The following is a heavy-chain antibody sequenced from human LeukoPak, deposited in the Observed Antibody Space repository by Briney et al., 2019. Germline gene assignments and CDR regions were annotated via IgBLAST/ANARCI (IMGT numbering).Heavy chain of an antibody. V-gene: IGHV3-11*06. CDR1: GFTFSDYY. CDR3: ARTKGVATIDY. J-gene: IGHJ4*02. D-gene: IGHD5-24*01. CDR2: ISSSSSYI. Sequence: GGSLRLSCAASGFTFSDYYMSWIRQAPGKGLEWVSSISSSSSYIYYADSVKGRFTISRDNAKNSLYLQMNSLRAEDTAVYYCARTKGVATIDYWGQGTLVTVSS.